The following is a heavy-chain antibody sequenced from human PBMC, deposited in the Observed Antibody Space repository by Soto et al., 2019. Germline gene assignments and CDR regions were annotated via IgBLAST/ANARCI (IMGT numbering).Heavy chain of an antibody. CDR3: ARESRYNWFDP. V-gene: IGHV4-39*02. CDR1: GGSLSIRDYY. Sequence: QMQLQESGPGLVKPSETLSLTCTVSGGSLSIRDYYWGWIRQPPGKGLEWIGSVYYNGTTYYNPSLKSRVTISVDTSKNQFSLKVSSVTAADTAVYYCARESRYNWFDPWGQGTLVTVSS. CDR2: VYYNGTT. J-gene: IGHJ5*02.